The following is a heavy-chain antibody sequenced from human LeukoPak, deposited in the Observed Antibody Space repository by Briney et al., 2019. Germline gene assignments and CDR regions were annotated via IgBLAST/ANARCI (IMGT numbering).Heavy chain of an antibody. J-gene: IGHJ3*01. D-gene: IGHD1-26*01. CDR1: GFTLSDYY. CDR3: ARGHSGSYQRTDAFDV. V-gene: IGHV3-11*04. CDR2: ISGSGTNI. Sequence: GGSLRLSCAASGFTLSDYYMSWIRQAPGKGLEWVSYISGSGTNIKYADSAKGRFTIFRDNSKNSLYLQMNSLRAEDTAVYYCARGHSGSYQRTDAFDVWGHGTMVTVSS.